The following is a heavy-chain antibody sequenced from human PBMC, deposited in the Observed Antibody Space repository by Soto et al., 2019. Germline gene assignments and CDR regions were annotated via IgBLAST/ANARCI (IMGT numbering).Heavy chain of an antibody. Sequence: QVQLVQSGAEVKKPGSSVKVSCKASGGTFSSYAISWVRQAPGQGLEWMGGIIPIFGTANYAQKFQGRVTITAANSTSTAYMDLSSLRSEDTAVYYCARGSNEYTAMASDAFDSWGQGTMVTVSS. CDR2: IIPIFGTA. J-gene: IGHJ3*02. V-gene: IGHV1-69*06. CDR1: GGTFSSYA. D-gene: IGHD5-18*01. CDR3: ARGSNEYTAMASDAFDS.